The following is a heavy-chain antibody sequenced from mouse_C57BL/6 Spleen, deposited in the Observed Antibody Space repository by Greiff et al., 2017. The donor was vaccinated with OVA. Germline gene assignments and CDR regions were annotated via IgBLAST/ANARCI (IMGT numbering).Heavy chain of an antibody. D-gene: IGHD1-1*01. CDR1: GYTFTNYW. Sequence: QVQLQQSGAELVRPGTSVKLSCKASGYTFTNYWIGWAKQRPGHGLEWIGDIYPGGGYTNYNEKFKGKATLSADKSSSTTYLQFSSLTSEDSAIYYCARRPYGSSYEWFDYWGQGTTLTVSS. CDR2: IYPGGGYT. CDR3: ARRPYGSSYEWFDY. V-gene: IGHV1-63*01. J-gene: IGHJ2*01.